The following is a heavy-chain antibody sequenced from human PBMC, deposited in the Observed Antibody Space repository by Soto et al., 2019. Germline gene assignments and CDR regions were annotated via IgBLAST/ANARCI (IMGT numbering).Heavy chain of an antibody. CDR1: GFSLTTSGVG. CDR2: IFWNDDE. J-gene: IGHJ4*02. V-gene: IGHV2-5*01. Sequence: SGPTLVNPTQTLTLTCTFSGFSLTTSGVGVGWIRQPPGKALEWLALIFWNDDERYSPSLNSRLTITKDTSKNQVVLTMTNMDPVDTATYYCVHTGYRYEPSVYRGRATLVTVS. CDR3: VHTGYRYEPSVY. D-gene: IGHD5-18*01.